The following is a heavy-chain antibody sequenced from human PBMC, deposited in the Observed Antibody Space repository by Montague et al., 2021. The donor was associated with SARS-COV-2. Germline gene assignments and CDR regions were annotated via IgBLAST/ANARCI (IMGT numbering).Heavy chain of an antibody. Sequence: SETLSLTCAVYGGSFSGYYWSWIRQPPGKGLEWIGEINHSGSTNCNPSLKSRVTISVDTSKNQFSLKLSSVTAADTAVYYCARDQGYNWNYYYYYGMDVWGQGTTVTVSS. CDR2: INHSGST. CDR3: ARDQGYNWNYYYYYGMDV. J-gene: IGHJ6*02. D-gene: IGHD1-20*01. CDR1: GGSFSGYY. V-gene: IGHV4-34*01.